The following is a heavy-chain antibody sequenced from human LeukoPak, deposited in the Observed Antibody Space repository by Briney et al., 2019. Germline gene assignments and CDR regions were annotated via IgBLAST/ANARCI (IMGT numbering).Heavy chain of an antibody. D-gene: IGHD6-13*01. V-gene: IGHV4-39*07. Sequence: SETLSLTCTVSGGSISSSSYYWGWIRQPPGKGLEWIGSIYYSGSTYYNPSLKSRVTISVDTSKNQFSLKLSSVTAADTAVYYCARVRQQLIYYYYYMDVWGKGTTVTVSS. CDR1: GGSISSSSYY. J-gene: IGHJ6*03. CDR2: IYYSGST. CDR3: ARVRQQLIYYYYYMDV.